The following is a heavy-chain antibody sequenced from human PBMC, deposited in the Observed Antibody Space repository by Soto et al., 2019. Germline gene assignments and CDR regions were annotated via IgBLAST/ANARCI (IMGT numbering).Heavy chain of an antibody. J-gene: IGHJ6*02. CDR1: GFAFSGST. D-gene: IGHD1-26*01. V-gene: IGHV3-73*01. CDR2: IRSKANSLAT. CDR3: LTEHYYSYHGMDV. Sequence: PGGSLRLSCAGSGFAFSGSTIHWFRHASGKGLEWVGRIRSKANSLATAYAASVKGRFIISSDDSKTTAYLQMNSLKIEDPAVYYCLTEHYYSYHGMDVWGQGTTDTAP.